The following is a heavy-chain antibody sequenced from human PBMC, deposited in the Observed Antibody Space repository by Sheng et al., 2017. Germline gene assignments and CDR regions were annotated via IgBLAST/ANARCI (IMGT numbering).Heavy chain of an antibody. Sequence: QVQLVQSGAEVKESGASVKVSCKASGYTFSSYYMHWVRRAPGQGLQWMGLINPSGGSTTYAQKFQGRVTMTRDISTSTVSMELRSLRYEDTAVYYCSRFASGHLDSWGQGTPVTVSS. CDR2: INPSGGST. CDR3: SRFASGHLDS. CDR1: GYTFSSYY. V-gene: IGHV1-46*01. J-gene: IGHJ4*02. D-gene: IGHD6-19*01.